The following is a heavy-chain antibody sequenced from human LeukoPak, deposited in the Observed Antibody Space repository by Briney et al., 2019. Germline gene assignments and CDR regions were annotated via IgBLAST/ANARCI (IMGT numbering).Heavy chain of an antibody. Sequence: PGGSLRLSCAASGFTVSSNYMSWVRQAPGKGLEWVSVIYSGGSTYYTDSVKGRFTISRDNSKNTLYLQMNSLRAEDTAVYYCAGENTAMALPDAFDIWGQGTMVTVSS. V-gene: IGHV3-53*01. CDR1: GFTVSSNY. J-gene: IGHJ3*02. D-gene: IGHD5-18*01. CDR2: IYSGGST. CDR3: AGENTAMALPDAFDI.